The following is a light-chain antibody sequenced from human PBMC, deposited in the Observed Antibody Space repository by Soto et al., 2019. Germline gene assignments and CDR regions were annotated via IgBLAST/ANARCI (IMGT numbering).Light chain of an antibody. Sequence: SYELTQPPSVSVSPGQTAKITCSGAALATQYAFWYHVRPGQAPVLVIYKDTEGPSGIPERFSGSGSGTTVTLTIGGVQAEDEGYYYCQSADNSATYVFGTGTKVTVL. J-gene: IGLJ1*01. CDR2: KDT. V-gene: IGLV3-25*02. CDR1: ALATQY. CDR3: QSADNSATYV.